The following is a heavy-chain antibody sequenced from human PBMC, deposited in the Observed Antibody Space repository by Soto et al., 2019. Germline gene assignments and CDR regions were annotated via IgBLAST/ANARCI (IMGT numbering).Heavy chain of an antibody. CDR3: ASPREGSYSSTQDY. Sequence: QLQLQESGPGLLKPSETLSLTCTVSGGSISSSSYYWGWIRQPPGKGLEWIGSIYYSGSTYYNPSLKIRVTTSVDTSKNQFSLKLSSVTAADTAVYYCASPREGSYSSTQDYWGHGTLVTVSS. V-gene: IGHV4-39*01. J-gene: IGHJ4*01. CDR2: IYYSGST. CDR1: GGSISSSSYY. D-gene: IGHD3-16*01.